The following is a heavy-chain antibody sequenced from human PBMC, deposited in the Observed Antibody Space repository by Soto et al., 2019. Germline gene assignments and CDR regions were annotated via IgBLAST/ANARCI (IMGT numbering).Heavy chain of an antibody. Sequence: GGSLRLSCAASGFTFSGDAMNWVRQAPGEGLEWVSSISTTSTYIYYADSVKGRFTISRDNANNSLHLQMNSLRAEDTAVYHCVRDYVMDVWGQGTTVTVSS. V-gene: IGHV3-21*01. CDR3: VRDYVMDV. CDR1: GFTFSGDA. J-gene: IGHJ6*02. CDR2: ISTTSTYI. D-gene: IGHD3-10*02.